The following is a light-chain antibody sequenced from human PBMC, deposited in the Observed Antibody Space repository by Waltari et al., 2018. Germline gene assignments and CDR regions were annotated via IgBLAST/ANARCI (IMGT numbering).Light chain of an antibody. CDR2: EGS. CDR3: CSYAGSRTWV. J-gene: IGLJ3*02. CDR1: SSDVGSYNL. V-gene: IGLV2-23*01. Sequence: QSALTQPASVSGSPGQSITISCTGTSSDVGSYNLVSWYQQHPGKAPKLMIYEGSKGPSGFSNRFSGSKSGNPASLTISGLQAEDEADYYCCSYAGSRTWVFGGGTKLTVL.